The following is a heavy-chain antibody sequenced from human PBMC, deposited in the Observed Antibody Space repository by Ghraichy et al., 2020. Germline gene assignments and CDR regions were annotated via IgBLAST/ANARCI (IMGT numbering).Heavy chain of an antibody. CDR2: ISYDGSNK. CDR3: ARECSGGYAFDI. V-gene: IGHV3-30-3*01. D-gene: IGHD1-26*01. CDR1: GFTFSSYA. J-gene: IGHJ3*02. Sequence: GESLNISCAASGFTFSSYAMHWVRQASGKGLEWVAVISYDGSNKYYADSVKGRFTISRDNSKNTLYLQMNSLRAEDTAVYYCARECSGGYAFDIWGQGTMVTVSS.